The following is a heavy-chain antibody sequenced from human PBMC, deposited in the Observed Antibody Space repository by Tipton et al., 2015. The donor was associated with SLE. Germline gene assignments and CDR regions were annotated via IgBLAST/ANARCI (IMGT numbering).Heavy chain of an antibody. V-gene: IGHV4-38-2*02. D-gene: IGHD3-10*01. CDR2: IYYSGST. CDR3: GRGGGAYFDY. CDR1: GYSISSGYY. Sequence: TLSLTCTVSGYSISSGYYWGWIRQPPGKGLEWIGYIYYSGSTNYNPSLKSRVTISVDTSKNQFSLKLSSVTAADTAVYYCGRGGGAYFDYWGQGTLVTVSS. J-gene: IGHJ4*02.